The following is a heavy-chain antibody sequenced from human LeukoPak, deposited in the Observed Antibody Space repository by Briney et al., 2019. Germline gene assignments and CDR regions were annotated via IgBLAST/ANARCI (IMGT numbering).Heavy chain of an antibody. Sequence: PSETLSLTCAVSGGSISSGGYSWSWIRQPPGKGLEWIAHIYNGVNTNYNPSLKSRVTISVDTSKNQFSLRLNSVTAADTAVYYCARSRAFNSGAFDPWGQGSLVTVSS. D-gene: IGHD1-26*01. V-gene: IGHV4-61*08. CDR3: ARSRAFNSGAFDP. CDR2: IYNGVNT. J-gene: IGHJ5*02. CDR1: GGSISSGGYS.